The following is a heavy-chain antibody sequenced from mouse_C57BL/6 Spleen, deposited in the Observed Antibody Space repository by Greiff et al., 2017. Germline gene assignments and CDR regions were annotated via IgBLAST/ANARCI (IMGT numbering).Heavy chain of an antibody. Sequence: EVIVVESGGGLVQPGGSLKLSCAASGFTFSDYYMYWVRQTPEKRLEWVAYISNGGGSTFYPDTVKGRFTISRDNAKNTLYLQMSRLKSEDTAMYYCARHDGYYFDYWGQGTTLTVSS. V-gene: IGHV5-12*01. CDR1: GFTFSDYY. J-gene: IGHJ2*01. CDR3: ARHDGYYFDY. D-gene: IGHD2-3*01. CDR2: ISNGGGST.